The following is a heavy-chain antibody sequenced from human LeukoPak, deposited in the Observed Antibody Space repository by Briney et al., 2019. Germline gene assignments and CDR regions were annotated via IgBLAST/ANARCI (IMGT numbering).Heavy chain of an antibody. V-gene: IGHV4-34*01. CDR2: INHSGST. Sequence: ASETLSLTCAVYGGSFSGYYWSWIRKPPGKGLEWIGEINHSGSTNYNPSLKSRVTISVDTSKIQFSLKLSSVTAADTAIYFCARGQRDYGDYEYYYYYYMDVWGKGTTVTVSS. D-gene: IGHD4-17*01. J-gene: IGHJ6*03. CDR1: GGSFSGYY. CDR3: ARGQRDYGDYEYYYYYYMDV.